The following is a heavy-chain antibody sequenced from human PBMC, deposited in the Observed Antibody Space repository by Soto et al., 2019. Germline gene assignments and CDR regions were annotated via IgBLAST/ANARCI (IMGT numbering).Heavy chain of an antibody. V-gene: IGHV3-30*18. CDR2: ISYDGSNK. D-gene: IGHD5-12*01. J-gene: IGHJ4*02. CDR1: GFTVCSYG. Sequence: HGGSPRLCCATCGFTVCSYGMHGVRQDPGKGLEWVAVISYDGSNKYYADSVKGRFTISRDNSKNTLYLQMNSLRAEDTAVYYCAKDSHGGDGGYDYRFDYWGQGTLVTVSS. CDR3: AKDSHGGDGGYDYRFDY.